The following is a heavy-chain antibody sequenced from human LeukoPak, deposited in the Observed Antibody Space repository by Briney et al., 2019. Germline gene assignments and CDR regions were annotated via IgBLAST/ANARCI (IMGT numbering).Heavy chain of an antibody. CDR2: IYYSGST. V-gene: IGHV4-39*01. CDR3: ARHPPYSDYVWGSYRYPDDAFDI. CDR1: GGSISSSSYY. Sequence: SETLSLTCTVSGGSISSSSYYWGWIRQPPGKGLEWIGSIYYSGSTYYNPSLKSRVTISVDTSKNQFSLKLSSVTAADTAAYYCARHPPYSDYVWGSYRYPDDAFDIWGQGTMVTVSS. J-gene: IGHJ3*02. D-gene: IGHD3-16*02.